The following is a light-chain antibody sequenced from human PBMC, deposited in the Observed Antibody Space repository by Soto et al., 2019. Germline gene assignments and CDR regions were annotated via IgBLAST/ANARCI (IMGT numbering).Light chain of an antibody. CDR1: SGSIASNY. CDR3: QSYDSSKEV. CDR2: EDN. J-gene: IGLJ3*02. V-gene: IGLV6-57*03. Sequence: NFMLTQPHSVSESPGKTVTISCTRSSGSIASNYVQWYQQRPGSAPTTVIYEDNQRPSGVPDRFSGSIDSSSNSASLTISGLKTEDEADYYCQSYDSSKEVXGGGTQLTVL.